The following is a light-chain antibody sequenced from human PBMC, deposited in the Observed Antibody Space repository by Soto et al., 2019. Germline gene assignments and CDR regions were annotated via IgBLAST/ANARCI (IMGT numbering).Light chain of an antibody. CDR3: QHYVTWPLT. CDR2: DTS. CDR1: QGIGDT. V-gene: IGKV3-15*01. Sequence: EIVMTKSPASLSGSPGEGATLSCRASQGIGDTLAWYQQKPGQTPRLIIYDTSIRATGVPARFSGSRSGTEFTLTISSLQSEAFTVSYCQHYVTWPLTFGRWTKV. J-gene: IGKJ4*01.